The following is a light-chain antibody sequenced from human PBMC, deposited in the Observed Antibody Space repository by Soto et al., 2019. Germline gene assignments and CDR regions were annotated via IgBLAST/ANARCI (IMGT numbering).Light chain of an antibody. CDR2: EVT. J-gene: IGLJ1*01. Sequence: QSGLTQPASVSGSPRQSITISCTGTNSDVGSYNLVSWFQQHPGKAPKLVIYEVTKRPPGVSDRFSGSKSGNTASLTISGLQPDPQADSSCFSYEGDSVYLFGTGAQVTV. CDR3: FSYEGDSVYL. CDR1: NSDVGSYNL. V-gene: IGLV2-23*02.